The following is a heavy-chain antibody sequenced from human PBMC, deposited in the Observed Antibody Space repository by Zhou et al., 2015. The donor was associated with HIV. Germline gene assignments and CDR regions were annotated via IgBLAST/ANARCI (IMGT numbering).Heavy chain of an antibody. J-gene: IGHJ6*02. D-gene: IGHD3-3*01. CDR1: GGTFSSYA. Sequence: QVQLVQSGAEVKKPGSSVKVSCKASGGTFSSYAISWVRQAPGQGLEWMGGIIPIFGTANYAQKFQGRVTITADESTSTAYMELSSLRSEDTAVYYCARGAPPITIFGVVPRGYYYGMDVWGQGTTVTVSS. CDR3: ARGAPPITIFGVVPRGYYYGMDV. V-gene: IGHV1-69*01. CDR2: IIPIFGTA.